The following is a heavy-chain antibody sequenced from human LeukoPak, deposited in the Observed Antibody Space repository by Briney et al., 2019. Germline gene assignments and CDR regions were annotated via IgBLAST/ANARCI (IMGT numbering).Heavy chain of an antibody. Sequence: PSETLSLTCAVYGGSFSGYYWSWIRQPPGKGLEWIGEINHSGSTNYNPSLKSRVTISVDTSKNQFSLTLSSVTAADTAVYYCARARWVATIWRRGAVWFDPWGQGTLVTVSS. CDR2: INHSGST. D-gene: IGHD5-12*01. J-gene: IGHJ5*02. CDR3: ARARWVATIWRRGAVWFDP. CDR1: GGSFSGYY. V-gene: IGHV4-34*01.